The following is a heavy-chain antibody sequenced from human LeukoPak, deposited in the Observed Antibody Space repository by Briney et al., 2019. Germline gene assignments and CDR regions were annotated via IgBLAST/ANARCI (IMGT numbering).Heavy chain of an antibody. Sequence: SETLSLTCTVSGGSISSYYWSWIRQPPGKGLEWIGYIYYSGSTNYNPSLKSRVTISVDTSKNQFSLKLSSVTAADTAVYYCARELGYCSGGSCYLGPFDSWGQGTLVTVSS. CDR3: ARELGYCSGGSCYLGPFDS. CDR1: GGSISSYY. CDR2: IYYSGST. D-gene: IGHD2-15*01. J-gene: IGHJ4*02. V-gene: IGHV4-59*01.